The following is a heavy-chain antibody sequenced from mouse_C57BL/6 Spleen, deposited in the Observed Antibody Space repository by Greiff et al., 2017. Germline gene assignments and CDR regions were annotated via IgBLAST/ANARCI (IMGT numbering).Heavy chain of an antibody. D-gene: IGHD1-3*01. J-gene: IGHJ3*01. Sequence: VQLQQPGAELVKPGASVKLSCKASGYTFTSYWMHWVKQRPGRGLEWIGRFDPSSGGTKYNERFKSKATQTVDKPSSTANMQLSSQTSEDSAVYCCARKWDYPFAYWGQGTLVTVSA. V-gene: IGHV1-72*01. CDR1: GYTFTSYW. CDR2: FDPSSGGT. CDR3: ARKWDYPFAY.